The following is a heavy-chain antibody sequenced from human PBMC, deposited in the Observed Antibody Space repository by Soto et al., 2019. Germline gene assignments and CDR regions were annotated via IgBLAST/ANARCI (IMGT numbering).Heavy chain of an antibody. V-gene: IGHV4-31*02. J-gene: IGHJ5*02. Sequence: TLSLTWTVSGGSVSSGGYSWGWLLEHRGKGLEWIGYINYSRTSYYNPPPKRRVTISGDTSKKPLSLELTNVTAADPAVYYCVRDGAGAYVPGWFARWGQGCLVT. CDR1: GGSVSSGGYS. CDR2: INYSRTS. D-gene: IGHD2-21*01. CDR3: VRDGAGAYVPGWFAR.